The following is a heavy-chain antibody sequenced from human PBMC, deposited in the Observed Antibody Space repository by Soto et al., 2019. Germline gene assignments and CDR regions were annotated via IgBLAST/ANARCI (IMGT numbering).Heavy chain of an antibody. V-gene: IGHV3-7*03. CDR1: GFTFSGYW. Sequence: QLVESGGGLVQPGGSLRLSCEASGFTFSGYWMSWVRQAPGKGLEWVADIKHDGSGQYYVDSVKGRLTISRDNAKKQLYWQMHGLRAEDTALYYCARAPYSNAWYRFDLWGQGTLVTVSS. CDR2: IKHDGSGQ. CDR3: ARAPYSNAWYRFDL. D-gene: IGHD4-4*01. J-gene: IGHJ4*02.